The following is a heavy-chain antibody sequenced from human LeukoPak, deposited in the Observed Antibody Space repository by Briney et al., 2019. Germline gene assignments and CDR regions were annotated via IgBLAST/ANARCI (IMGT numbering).Heavy chain of an antibody. D-gene: IGHD6-6*01. CDR2: IYYSGST. CDR1: GGSISSSSYY. V-gene: IGHV4-39*07. CDR3: ARDLKYSSSSGGLPDWLDP. Sequence: SETLSLTCTVSGGSISSSSYYWGWIRQPPGKGLEWIGSIYYSGSTYYNPSLKSRVTISVDTSKNQFSLKLSSVTAADTAVYYCARDLKYSSSSGGLPDWLDPWGQGTLVTVSS. J-gene: IGHJ5*02.